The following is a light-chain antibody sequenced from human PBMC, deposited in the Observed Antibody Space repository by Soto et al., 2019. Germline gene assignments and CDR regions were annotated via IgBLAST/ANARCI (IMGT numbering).Light chain of an antibody. V-gene: IGKV3-20*01. J-gene: IGKJ5*01. CDR3: QQYGNSPPGT. CDR2: GAS. CDR1: QSVDNSH. Sequence: ETVLTQSPGTLYFSPGERATLSCRASQSVDNSHVAWYQQRRGLPPRLLIYGASNRATGIPDRFSGSGSGADFTLTISRLEHEDFAVYFCQQYGNSPPGTFGQGTRL.